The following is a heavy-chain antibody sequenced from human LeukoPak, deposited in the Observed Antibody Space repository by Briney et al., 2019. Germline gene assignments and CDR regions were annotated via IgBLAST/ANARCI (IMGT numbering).Heavy chain of an antibody. D-gene: IGHD3-16*01. J-gene: IGHJ6*03. CDR3: ARETSQKGAHYMDV. CDR1: GGSIRSSSYY. V-gene: IGHV4-39*07. Sequence: SETLSLTCTVSGGSIRSSSYYWGWIRQPPGKGLEWIGNIYYSGYTTYSPSLRSRVTISVDTSKNQFSLKLSSVTAADTAVYYCARETSQKGAHYMDVWGKGTTITISS. CDR2: IYYSGYT.